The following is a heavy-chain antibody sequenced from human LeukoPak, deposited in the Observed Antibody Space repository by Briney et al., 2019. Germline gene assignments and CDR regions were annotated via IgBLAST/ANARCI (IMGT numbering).Heavy chain of an antibody. J-gene: IGHJ4*02. CDR1: GFTFYDYA. V-gene: IGHV3-9*01. D-gene: IGHD1/OR15-1a*01. CDR2: ISWNSGSI. CDR3: AKNKYTTRLLALAAYDY. Sequence: GGSLRLSCAASGFTFYDYAMHWVRQAPGKGLEWVSGISWNSGSIGYADSVKGRFTISRDNAKNSLYLQMNSLRAEDTALYYCAKNKYTTRLLALAAYDYWGQGTLVTVSS.